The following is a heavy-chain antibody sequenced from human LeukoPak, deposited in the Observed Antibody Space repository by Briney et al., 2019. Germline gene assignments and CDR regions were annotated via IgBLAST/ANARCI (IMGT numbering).Heavy chain of an antibody. CDR2: IYYSGST. Sequence: SETLSLTCTVSGGSISSYYWSWIRQLPGKGLEWIGYIYYSGSTNYNPSLKSRVTISVDTSKNQFSLKLSSVTAADTAVYYCARARLSRKGMDVWGQGTTVTVSS. CDR1: GGSISSYY. J-gene: IGHJ6*02. CDR3: ARARLSRKGMDV. D-gene: IGHD4/OR15-4a*01. V-gene: IGHV4-59*01.